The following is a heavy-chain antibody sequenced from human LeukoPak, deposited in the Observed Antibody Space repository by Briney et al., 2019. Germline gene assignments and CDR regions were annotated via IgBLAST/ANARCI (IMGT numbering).Heavy chain of an antibody. CDR2: INHSGST. V-gene: IGHV4-34*01. J-gene: IGHJ6*02. CDR3: ARGVREIPVLAAATPSPDYHYAMDV. D-gene: IGHD2-15*01. CDR1: GGSFSGYF. Sequence: SETLSLTCAVYGGSFSGYFWRWIRQPPGKGLEWIGEINHSGSTNYNPSLESRVIISADTSKNQFSLKLSSVTAADTAVYYCARGVREIPVLAAATPSPDYHYAMDVWGLGTTVTVSS.